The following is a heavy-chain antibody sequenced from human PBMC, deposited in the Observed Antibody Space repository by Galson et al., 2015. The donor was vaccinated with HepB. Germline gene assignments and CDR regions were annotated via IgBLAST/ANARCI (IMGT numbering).Heavy chain of an antibody. V-gene: IGHV3-30*18. CDR1: GFSFSTYG. J-gene: IGHJ4*02. D-gene: IGHD5-12*01. CDR2: ISFDGRKK. Sequence: SLRLSCAASGFSFSTYGMHWVCQAPGRGLEWVAVISFDGRKKEYADSVKGRFTISRDNSRNTLYLRMNSLRVEDTAVYYCAKDIVATIWDYFDNWGQGTLVTVSS. CDR3: AKDIVATIWDYFDN.